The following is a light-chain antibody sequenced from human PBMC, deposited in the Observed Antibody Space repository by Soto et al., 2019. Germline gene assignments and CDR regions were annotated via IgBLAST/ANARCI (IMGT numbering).Light chain of an antibody. CDR1: QSVSSN. V-gene: IGKV3-15*01. CDR3: QQYNNWPRET. Sequence: EIVMTQSPATLSVSPGERATLSCRASQSVSSNLAWYQQKPGQAPRLLIYGASTRATGIPARFSGSGSGTESTLTISSLQSEDFAVYYCQQYNNWPRETFGQGTKVEIK. CDR2: GAS. J-gene: IGKJ1*01.